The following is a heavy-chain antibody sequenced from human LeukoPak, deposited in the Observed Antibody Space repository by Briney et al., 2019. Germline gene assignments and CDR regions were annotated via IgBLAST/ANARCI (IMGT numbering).Heavy chain of an antibody. Sequence: ASVTVSCTASGYTFTSYYMHWVRQAPGQGLEWMGIINPSGGSTSYAQKFQGRVTMTRDTSTSTVYMELSSLRSEDTAVYYCARDRREDTAMDDYWGQGTLVTVSS. J-gene: IGHJ4*02. V-gene: IGHV1-46*01. CDR3: ARDRREDTAMDDY. CDR2: INPSGGST. CDR1: GYTFTSYY. D-gene: IGHD5-18*01.